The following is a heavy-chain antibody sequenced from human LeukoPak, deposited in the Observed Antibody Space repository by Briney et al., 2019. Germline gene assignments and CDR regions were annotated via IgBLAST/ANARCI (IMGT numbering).Heavy chain of an antibody. Sequence: ASVKVSCKASGYTFTSYGISWVRQAPGQGLEWMGWISAYNGNTNYAQKLQGRVTMITDTSTSTAHMELRSLRSDDTAVYYCARQLERLGWLFDYWGQGTLVTVSS. CDR3: ARQLERLGWLFDY. CDR2: ISAYNGNT. D-gene: IGHD1-1*01. J-gene: IGHJ4*02. CDR1: GYTFTSYG. V-gene: IGHV1-18*04.